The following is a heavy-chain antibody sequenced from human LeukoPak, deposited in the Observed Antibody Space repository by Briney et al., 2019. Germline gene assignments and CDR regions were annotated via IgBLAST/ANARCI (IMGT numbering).Heavy chain of an antibody. CDR3: ARVIPLQSTLTWSPVRTDAFDI. CDR2: IYYSGST. J-gene: IGHJ3*02. V-gene: IGHV4-59*01. CDR1: GGSISSYY. D-gene: IGHD5-24*01. Sequence: SETLSLTCTVSGGSISSYYWSWIRQPPGKGLEWIGYIYYSGSTNYNPSFKSRVTISADTSKNQFSLKLSSVTAADTAVYYCARVIPLQSTLTWSPVRTDAFDIWGQGTMVTVSS.